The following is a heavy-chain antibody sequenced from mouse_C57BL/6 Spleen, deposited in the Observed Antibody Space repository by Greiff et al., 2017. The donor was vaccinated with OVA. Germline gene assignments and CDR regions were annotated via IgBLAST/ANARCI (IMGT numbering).Heavy chain of an antibody. CDR2: IYPVSGET. J-gene: IGHJ2*01. D-gene: IGHD3-2*02. V-gene: IGHV1-11*01. Sequence: QVQLKQSGAELASPGASVTLSCKASGYTFTDYFMNWVKQRPGQGLEWIGRIYPVSGETNYNQKFMGKATFSVDRSSSTVYMVLNSLTSDDPAVYYCALDSSGYETFDYWGQGTTLTVSS. CDR1: GYTFTDYF. CDR3: ALDSSGYETFDY.